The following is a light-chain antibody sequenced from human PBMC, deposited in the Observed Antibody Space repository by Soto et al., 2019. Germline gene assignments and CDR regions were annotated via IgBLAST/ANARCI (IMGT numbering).Light chain of an antibody. Sequence: EIVLTQSPGTLSLSPGERATLSCRASQSVSSSYLAWYQQKPGQAPRLLIFGASSRATGIPDRFSGSGSGTDFPLTISRLEPEDFAVYYCQHYETFGQGTKVEIK. CDR1: QSVSSSY. V-gene: IGKV3-20*01. J-gene: IGKJ1*01. CDR2: GAS. CDR3: QHYET.